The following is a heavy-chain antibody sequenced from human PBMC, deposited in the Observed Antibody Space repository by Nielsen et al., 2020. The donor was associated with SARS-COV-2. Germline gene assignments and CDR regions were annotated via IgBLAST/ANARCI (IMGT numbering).Heavy chain of an antibody. CDR1: GFTFSSYG. V-gene: IGHV3-30*03. CDR3: IRAARSLKYYYYGMDV. D-gene: IGHD6-6*01. CDR2: ISYDGSNK. J-gene: IGHJ6*02. Sequence: GGSLRLSCAASGFTFSSYGMHWVRQAPGKGLEWVAVISYDGSNKYYADSVKGRFTISRDNSKNTLYLQMNSLRAEDTAVYYCIRAARSLKYYYYGMDVWGQGTTVTVSS.